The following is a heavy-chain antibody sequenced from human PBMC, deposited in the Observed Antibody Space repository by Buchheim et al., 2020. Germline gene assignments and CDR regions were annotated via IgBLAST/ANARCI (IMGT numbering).Heavy chain of an antibody. Sequence: QVQLQESGPGLVTPSGTLSLACGVSGDSISTNYWWSWVRQPPGKGLEWIGEIYHSGTTVYNPSLKSRVTISVDKSKNQFSLKVESVTAADTADYYCARESVWRGSERRFDYWGQG. J-gene: IGHJ4*02. CDR3: ARESVWRGSERRFDY. CDR1: GDSISTNYW. CDR2: IYHSGTT. D-gene: IGHD3-10*01. V-gene: IGHV4-4*02.